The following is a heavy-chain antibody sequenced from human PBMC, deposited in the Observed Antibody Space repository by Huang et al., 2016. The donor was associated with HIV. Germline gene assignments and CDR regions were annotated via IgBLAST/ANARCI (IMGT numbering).Heavy chain of an antibody. D-gene: IGHD3-16*01. CDR1: GFTFGRYA. CDR2: TTASGGST. Sequence: EVQLLESGGGLAQPGGSLRLSCTASGFTFGRYAMNWVRQAPGKGLEWVSGTTASGGSTYYAKSVKGRFTISRDNAKNTLYLQMNSLRAEDTALYYCAKQLGVSRGFTFIVPFGALDMWGQGTMVTVSS. V-gene: IGHV3-23*01. CDR3: AKQLGVSRGFTFIVPFGALDM. J-gene: IGHJ3*02.